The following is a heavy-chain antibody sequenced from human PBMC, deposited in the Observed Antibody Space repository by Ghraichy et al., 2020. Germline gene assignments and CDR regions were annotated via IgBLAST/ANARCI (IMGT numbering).Heavy chain of an antibody. CDR3: ARGEGVVVATIDY. V-gene: IGHV1-2*06. CDR2: INPNSGGT. Sequence: ASVKVSCKASGYTFTGYYMHWVRQAPGQGLEWIGRINPNSGGTNYAQKFQGRVTMTRDTSISTAYMELSRLRSDDTAVYYCARGEGVVVATIDYWGQGTLVTVSS. D-gene: IGHD5-12*01. CDR1: GYTFTGYY. J-gene: IGHJ4*02.